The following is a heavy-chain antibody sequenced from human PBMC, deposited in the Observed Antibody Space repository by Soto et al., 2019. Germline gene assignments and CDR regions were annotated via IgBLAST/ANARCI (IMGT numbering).Heavy chain of an antibody. CDR1: GFTFSSYG. D-gene: IGHD3-10*01. CDR2: IWYDGSNK. V-gene: IGHV3-33*01. Sequence: GGSLRLSCAASGFTFSSYGMHWVRQAPGKGLEWVAVIWYDGSNKYYADSVKGRFTISRDNSKNTLYLQMNSLRAEDTAVYYCARALPRYGSGSYSIDYWGQGTLVTVSS. J-gene: IGHJ4*02. CDR3: ARALPRYGSGSYSIDY.